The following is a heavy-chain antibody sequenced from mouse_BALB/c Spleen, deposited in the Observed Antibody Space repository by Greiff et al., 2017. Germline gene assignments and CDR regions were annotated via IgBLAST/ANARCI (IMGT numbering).Heavy chain of an antibody. Sequence: DVMLVESGGGLVQPGGSRKLSCAASGFTFSSFGMHWVRQAPEKGLEWVAYISSGSSTIYYADTVKGRFTISRDNPKNTLFLQMTSLRSEDTAMYYCARSDHFDYWGQGTTLTVSS. J-gene: IGHJ2*01. CDR2: ISSGSSTI. V-gene: IGHV5-17*02. CDR1: GFTFSSFG. CDR3: ARSDHFDY.